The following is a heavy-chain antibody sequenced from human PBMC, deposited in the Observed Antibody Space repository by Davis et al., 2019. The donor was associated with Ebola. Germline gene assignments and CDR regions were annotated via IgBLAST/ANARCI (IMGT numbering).Heavy chain of an antibody. CDR1: GFTFSYYA. J-gene: IGHJ4*02. V-gene: IGHV3-23*01. D-gene: IGHD3-22*01. CDR3: AKGIDSSGYYPFDY. CDR2: MSGST. Sequence: GSLRLSCAASGFTFSYYAMSWVRQAPGKGLEWVSAMSGSTYYAASVKGRFTISRDNSKNTLYLQMNSLRAEDTAVYYCAKGIDSSGYYPFDYWGQGTLVTVSS.